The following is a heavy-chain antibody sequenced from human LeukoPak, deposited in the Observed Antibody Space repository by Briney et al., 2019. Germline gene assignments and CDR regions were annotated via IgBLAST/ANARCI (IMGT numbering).Heavy chain of an antibody. Sequence: PSETLSLTCAVYGGSFSGYYWSWIRQPPGKGLEWIGEINHSGSTNYNPSLKSRVTISVDTSKNQFSLKLSSVTAADTAVYYCARLSVSVWDYWGQGTLVTASS. CDR2: INHSGST. D-gene: IGHD5/OR15-5a*01. CDR3: ARLSVSVWDY. J-gene: IGHJ4*02. V-gene: IGHV4-34*01. CDR1: GGSFSGYY.